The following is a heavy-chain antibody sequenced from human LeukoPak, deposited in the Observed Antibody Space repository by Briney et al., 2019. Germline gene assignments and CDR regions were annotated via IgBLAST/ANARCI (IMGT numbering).Heavy chain of an antibody. J-gene: IGHJ5*02. CDR2: ISTSGGNT. D-gene: IGHD4-17*01. V-gene: IGHV3-23*01. Sequence: GGSLRLSCAASGFTFSTYAMTWVRQAPGKGMEWVSAISTSGGNTYYADSVKGRFTISRDNSKNTLYLQMNSLRAEDTAIYYCAKYKDATTLTVFDPWGQGTLVTVSS. CDR3: AKYKDATTLTVFDP. CDR1: GFTFSTYA.